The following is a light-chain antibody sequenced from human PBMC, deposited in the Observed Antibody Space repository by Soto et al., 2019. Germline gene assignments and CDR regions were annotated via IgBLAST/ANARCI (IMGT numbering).Light chain of an antibody. V-gene: IGKV1-39*01. Sequence: DIQMTQSPSSLSASVGDRVTITCRASQSISSYLNWYQQKPGKAPKLLIYAASSLQSGVPSRFSGSGSGTDFTLTISSLQPDDFATYYCHQSYRTPLTFGQGTKVEIK. CDR3: HQSYRTPLT. CDR1: QSISSY. CDR2: AAS. J-gene: IGKJ1*01.